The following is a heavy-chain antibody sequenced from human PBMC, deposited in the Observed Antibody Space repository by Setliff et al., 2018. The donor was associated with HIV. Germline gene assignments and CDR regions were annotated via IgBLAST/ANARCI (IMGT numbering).Heavy chain of an antibody. CDR1: GFTFDDYT. Sequence: GGSLRLSCAASGFTFDDYTMHWVRQAPGKGLEWVSLISWDGGSTYYADSVKGRFTISRDDAKNSLSLQMNSLRAEDTAVYYCLRERNFWSRSPGWGQGTLVTVSS. J-gene: IGHJ4*02. CDR2: ISWDGGST. V-gene: IGHV3-43*01. D-gene: IGHD3-3*01. CDR3: LRERNFWSRSPG.